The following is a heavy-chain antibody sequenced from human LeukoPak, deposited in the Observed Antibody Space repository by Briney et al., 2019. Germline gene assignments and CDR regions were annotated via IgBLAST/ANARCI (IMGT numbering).Heavy chain of an antibody. CDR2: IRYDGSKK. D-gene: IGHD3-22*01. CDR1: GFTFSSYG. CDR3: AKDQADYYDSSGMNC. J-gene: IGHJ4*02. V-gene: IGHV3-30*02. Sequence: GGSLRLSCAASGFTFSSYGMHWVRQAPGKGLEWVAFIRYDGSKKYFADSVKGRFTISRDNPKNTLYLQMNSLRTEDTAVYYCAKDQADYYDSSGMNCWGQGTLVTVSS.